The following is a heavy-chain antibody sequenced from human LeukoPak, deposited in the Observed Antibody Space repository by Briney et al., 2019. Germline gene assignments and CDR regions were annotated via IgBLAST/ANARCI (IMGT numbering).Heavy chain of an antibody. CDR2: IYTSGST. CDR3: ARAELKPSYFGY. D-gene: IGHD1-1*01. CDR1: GGSIISSYY. V-gene: IGHV4-4*07. J-gene: IGHJ4*02. Sequence: SETLSLTCTVSGGSIISSYYWSWIRQPAGKGLEYIGRIYTSGSTSYNPSLKSRVTMSLDTSKNQFSLKLTSVTAADTAVYYCARAELKPSYFGYWGQGTLVTVSS.